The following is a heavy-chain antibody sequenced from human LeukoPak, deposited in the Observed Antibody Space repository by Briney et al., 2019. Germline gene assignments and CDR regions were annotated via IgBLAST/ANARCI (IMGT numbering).Heavy chain of an antibody. J-gene: IGHJ4*02. V-gene: IGHV3-21*01. CDR3: ARDLIVGGGDCDFDY. CDR2: ISRSSSSI. CDR1: GFTFSSYS. Sequence: GRSLRLSCAASGFTFSSYSMNWVRQAPGKGLEWVSSISRSSSSIYNADSVKGRFTISRDNAKNSLYLQMNSLRAEDTAVYYCARDLIVGGGDCDFDYWGQGTLVTVSS. D-gene: IGHD2-21*02.